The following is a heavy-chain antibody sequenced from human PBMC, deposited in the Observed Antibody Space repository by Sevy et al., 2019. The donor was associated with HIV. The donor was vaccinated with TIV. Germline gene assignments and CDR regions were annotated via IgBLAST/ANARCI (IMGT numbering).Heavy chain of an antibody. D-gene: IGHD3-22*01. J-gene: IGHJ3*01. CDR3: AKALNPALESMIELILRTLKGFDV. Sequence: GGSLRLSCAASGFTLNTHAMTWVRQAPGKGLEWVSVISGPGLSTYYADSVKGRFTISRDNSKNTLYLQMNSLRVDDTATYYCAKALNPALESMIELILRTLKGFDVWGQGTMVTVSS. CDR1: GFTLNTHA. CDR2: ISGPGLST. V-gene: IGHV3-23*01.